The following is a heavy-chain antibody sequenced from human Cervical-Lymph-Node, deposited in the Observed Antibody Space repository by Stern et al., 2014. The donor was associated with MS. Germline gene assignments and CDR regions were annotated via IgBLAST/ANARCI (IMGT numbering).Heavy chain of an antibody. Sequence: EVQLVESGGGLVQPGRSLRLSCAASGFTFDDYAMHWVRQAPGKGLDWVSGISWNSGSIGYADSVKGRFTISRDNAKNSLYLQMNSLRAEDTALYYCAKERYRGYSYGYGILLFFPFDYWGQGTLVTVSS. D-gene: IGHD5-18*01. V-gene: IGHV3-9*01. CDR2: ISWNSGSI. CDR3: AKERYRGYSYGYGILLFFPFDY. CDR1: GFTFDDYA. J-gene: IGHJ4*02.